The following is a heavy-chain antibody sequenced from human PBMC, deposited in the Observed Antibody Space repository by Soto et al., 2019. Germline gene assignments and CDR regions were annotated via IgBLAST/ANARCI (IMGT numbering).Heavy chain of an antibody. D-gene: IGHD3-22*01. V-gene: IGHV3-30-3*01. Sequence: PGGSLRLSCEACGFIFNIYAMHWVRQAPGKGLEWVAVISYDGSNKYYADSVKGRFTISRDNSQNTLYLQMNSLRAEDTAVFYCARGFYEASYWGQGTLVTVSS. CDR2: ISYDGSNK. J-gene: IGHJ4*02. CDR3: ARGFYEASY. CDR1: GFIFNIYA.